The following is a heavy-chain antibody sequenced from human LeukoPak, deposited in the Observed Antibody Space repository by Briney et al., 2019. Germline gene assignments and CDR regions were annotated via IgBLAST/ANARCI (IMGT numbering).Heavy chain of an antibody. J-gene: IGHJ2*01. Sequence: SQTLSLTCAISGESVSRNSATWNWIRQSPSRGLEWLGRTYYRSKWYNDYAVSMKSRITINPDTSKNQFSLQLNSVTPEDTAVYYCARDLVAGHWYFDLWGRGTLVTVSS. V-gene: IGHV6-1*01. CDR3: ARDLVAGHWYFDL. CDR1: GESVSRNSAT. CDR2: TYYRSKWYN. D-gene: IGHD2-21*01.